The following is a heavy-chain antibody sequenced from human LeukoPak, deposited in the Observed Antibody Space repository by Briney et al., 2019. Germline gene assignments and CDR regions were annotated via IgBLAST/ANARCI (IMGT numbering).Heavy chain of an antibody. D-gene: IGHD2/OR15-2a*01. J-gene: IGHJ4*02. CDR1: GFTFSSYA. V-gene: IGHV3-23*01. CDR3: AKDPPSSGTTFDY. CDR2: ISGNGGAT. Sequence: GRSLRLSCAASGFTFSSYAMSWVRQAPGMGLEWVSTISGNGGATYYADSVKGRFTISRDNSKNTLYLQMNSLRAEDTAVYYCAKDPPSSGTTFDYWGQGTLVTVSS.